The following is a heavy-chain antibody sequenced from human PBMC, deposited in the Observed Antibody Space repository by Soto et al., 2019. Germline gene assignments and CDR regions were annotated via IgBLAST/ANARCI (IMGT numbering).Heavy chain of an antibody. D-gene: IGHD6-19*01. J-gene: IGHJ4*02. CDR1: GYTFTSYA. CDR3: ARDRFYGWYGIGGY. Sequence: QVQLVQSGAEVKKPGASVKVSCKASGYTFTSYAMHWVRQAPGQRLEWMGWINAGNGNTKYSQKFQGRVTITRDTSASTAYRELSSLRSEDTAVYYCARDRFYGWYGIGGYWGQGTLVTVSS. V-gene: IGHV1-3*01. CDR2: INAGNGNT.